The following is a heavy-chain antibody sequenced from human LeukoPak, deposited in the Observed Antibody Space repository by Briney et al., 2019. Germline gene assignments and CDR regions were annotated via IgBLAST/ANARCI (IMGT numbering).Heavy chain of an antibody. CDR3: ARDPVEMATITRVFDY. J-gene: IGHJ4*02. CDR1: GFTFSSYA. Sequence: GGSLRLSCAASGFTFSSYAMHWVRQAPGKGLEWVAVISYDGSNKYYADSVKGRFTIPRDNSKNTLYLQMNSLRAEDTAVYYCARDPVEMATITRVFDYWGQGTLVTVSS. D-gene: IGHD5-24*01. V-gene: IGHV3-30-3*01. CDR2: ISYDGSNK.